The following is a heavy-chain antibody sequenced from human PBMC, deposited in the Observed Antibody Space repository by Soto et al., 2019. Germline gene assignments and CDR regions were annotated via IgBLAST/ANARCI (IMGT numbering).Heavy chain of an antibody. CDR1: GFTFSSYA. CDR3: AKAEYGSGSYYNGYYYGMDV. CDR2: ISGSGGST. J-gene: IGHJ6*02. V-gene: IGHV3-23*01. Sequence: GGSLRLSCAASGFTFSSYAMSWVRQAPGKGLEWVSAISGSGGSTYYADSVKGRFTISRDNSKNTLYLQMNSLRAEDTAVYYCAKAEYGSGSYYNGYYYGMDVWGQGTTVTVSS. D-gene: IGHD3-10*01.